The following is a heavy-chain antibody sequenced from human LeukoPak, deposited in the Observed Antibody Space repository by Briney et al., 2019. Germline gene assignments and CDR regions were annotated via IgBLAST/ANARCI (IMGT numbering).Heavy chain of an antibody. Sequence: PGGSLRLSCAASGFTFSSYSMNWVRQAPGKGLEWVSYISSSSSTIYYADSVKGRFTISRDNSKNSLYLQMNSLRAEDTALYYCAKDNRVYGSGTYSYYYYYMDIWGKGTTVTVSS. V-gene: IGHV3-48*04. J-gene: IGHJ6*03. CDR1: GFTFSSYS. CDR3: AKDNRVYGSGTYSYYYYYMDI. CDR2: ISSSSSTI. D-gene: IGHD3-10*01.